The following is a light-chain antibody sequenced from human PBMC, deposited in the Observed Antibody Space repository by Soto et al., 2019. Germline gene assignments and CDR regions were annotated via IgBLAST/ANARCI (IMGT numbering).Light chain of an antibody. V-gene: IGKV1-39*01. Sequence: DIQMTQSPSSLSASVGDRVTITCRASQSISSYLNWYQQKPGKAPKLLIYAASSLQSGVPSRFSGSASGTDFTLTINSLQPEDFATYYCQQTYSTLRVTFGGGTKVEIK. CDR2: AAS. CDR1: QSISSY. CDR3: QQTYSTLRVT. J-gene: IGKJ4*01.